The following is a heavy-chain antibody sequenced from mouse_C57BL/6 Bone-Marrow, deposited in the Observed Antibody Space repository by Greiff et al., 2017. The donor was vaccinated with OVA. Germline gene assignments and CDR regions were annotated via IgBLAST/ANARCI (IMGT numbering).Heavy chain of an antibody. CDR1: GFTFSSYA. J-gene: IGHJ4*01. CDR2: ISDGGSYT. V-gene: IGHV5-4*01. Sequence: EVKLMESGGGLVKPGGSLKLSCAASGFTFSSYAMSWVRQTPEKRLEWVATISDGGSYTYYPDNVKGRFTISRDNAKNNLYLQMSHLKSEDTAMYYCARDLGTTVEDAMDYWGQGTSVTVSS. CDR3: ARDLGTTVEDAMDY. D-gene: IGHD1-1*01.